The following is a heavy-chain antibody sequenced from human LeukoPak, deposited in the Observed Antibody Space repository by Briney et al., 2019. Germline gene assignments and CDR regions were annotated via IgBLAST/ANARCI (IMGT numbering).Heavy chain of an antibody. D-gene: IGHD3-10*01. J-gene: IGHJ6*02. CDR2: ISFDGNKK. V-gene: IGHV3-30*09. Sequence: TGGSLRLSCAASGFTFSSYAMSWVRQAPGKGLEWVAVISFDGNKKYYADSGKGRFAISRDNSKNTLYLQMNSLRAEDTAVYYCARRHYWSGSSDYQYSGMDVWGQGTTVTVSS. CDR1: GFTFSSYA. CDR3: ARRHYWSGSSDYQYSGMDV.